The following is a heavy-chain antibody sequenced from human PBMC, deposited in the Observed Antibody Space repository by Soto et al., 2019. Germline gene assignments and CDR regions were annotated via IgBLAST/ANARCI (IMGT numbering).Heavy chain of an antibody. D-gene: IGHD2-2*01. Sequence: GASVKVSFKASGGTFNIYAISWVRQAPGQGLEWMGGIIPIFGTGNYAQKFQGRVTITADEPTSTAYMEPSSLRSEDTAVYYCARDIKNAFFYGMAVWGQGTTVTVSS. CDR2: IIPIFGTG. CDR3: ARDIKNAFFYGMAV. CDR1: GGTFNIYA. V-gene: IGHV1-69*13. J-gene: IGHJ6*02.